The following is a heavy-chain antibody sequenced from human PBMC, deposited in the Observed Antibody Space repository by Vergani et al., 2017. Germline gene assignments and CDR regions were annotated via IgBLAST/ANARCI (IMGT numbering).Heavy chain of an antibody. CDR2: IYTSGST. CDR3: GRDRKDYDILTGYIRTFLDY. J-gene: IGHJ4*02. Sequence: QVQLQESGPGLVKPSQTLSLTCTVSGGSISSGSYYWSWIRQPAGKGLEWIGRIYTSGSTNYNPSLKSRVTISVDTSKNQFSLKLSSVTAADTAVYYCGRDRKDYDILTGYIRTFLDYWGQGTLVTVSS. D-gene: IGHD3-9*01. V-gene: IGHV4-61*02. CDR1: GGSISSGSYY.